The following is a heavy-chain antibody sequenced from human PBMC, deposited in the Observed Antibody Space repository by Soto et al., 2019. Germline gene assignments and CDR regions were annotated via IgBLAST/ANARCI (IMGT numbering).Heavy chain of an antibody. CDR3: ATWVDSGDFEEFDF. J-gene: IGHJ4*02. Sequence: ASVKVSCKTSGYSFTDYKLHWVRQAPGQGLEWMGWGDPNGGGSNSAQKFQGSVTMTWDTSITTAYLDLTRLTTNDTATYFCATWVDSGDFEEFDFWGQGTLVTVSS. D-gene: IGHD4-17*01. CDR2: GDPNGGGS. V-gene: IGHV1-2*04. CDR1: GYSFTDYK.